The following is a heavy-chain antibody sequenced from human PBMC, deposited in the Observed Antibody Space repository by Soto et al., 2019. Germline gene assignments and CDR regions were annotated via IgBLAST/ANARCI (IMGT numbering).Heavy chain of an antibody. D-gene: IGHD3-3*01. V-gene: IGHV3-33*01. J-gene: IGHJ6*02. CDR1: GFTFSSYG. Sequence: PGGSLRLYCAASGFTFSSYGMHWVRQAPGKGLEWVAVIWYDGSNKYYADSVKGRFTISRDNSKNTLYLQMNSLRAEDTAVYYCAREQRITIFGVVINYYYYGMDVWGQGTTVTVSS. CDR2: IWYDGSNK. CDR3: AREQRITIFGVVINYYYYGMDV.